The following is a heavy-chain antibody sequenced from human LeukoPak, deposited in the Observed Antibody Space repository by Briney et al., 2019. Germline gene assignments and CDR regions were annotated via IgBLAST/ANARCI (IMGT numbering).Heavy chain of an antibody. CDR3: ANSEDVDTAMDY. Sequence: GGFLRLSCAASGFTFNTYAMSWVRQAPGKGLEWVSSNSGSGGSTYYADSVEGRFTISRDNSKNTLYLQMNSLRAEDTAVYYCANSEDVDTAMDYWGQGTLVTVSS. CDR2: NSGSGGST. D-gene: IGHD5-18*01. CDR1: GFTFNTYA. V-gene: IGHV3-23*01. J-gene: IGHJ4*02.